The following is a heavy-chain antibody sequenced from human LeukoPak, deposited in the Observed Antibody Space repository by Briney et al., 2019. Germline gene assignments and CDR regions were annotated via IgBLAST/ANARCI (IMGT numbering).Heavy chain of an antibody. CDR3: ARDCPLTRNNYYYYGMDV. V-gene: IGHV3-23*01. CDR2: ISGSGDNT. D-gene: IGHD1/OR15-1a*01. Sequence: GGSLRLSCAASGFTFSSYAMSWVRQVPGKGLEWVSVISGSGDNTYYADSVKGRFTISRDNSKNMLYLQMNSLRAEDTAVYYCARDCPLTRNNYYYYGMDVWGQGTTVTVSS. CDR1: GFTFSSYA. J-gene: IGHJ6*02.